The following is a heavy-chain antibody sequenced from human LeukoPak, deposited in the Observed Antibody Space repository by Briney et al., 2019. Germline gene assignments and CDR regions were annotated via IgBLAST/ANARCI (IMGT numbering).Heavy chain of an antibody. J-gene: IGHJ3*02. D-gene: IGHD2-15*01. CDR1: GFTFRNYA. Sequence: GGSLRLSCAASGFTFRNYAMSWVRQAPGKGLEWVSGISGSGGTTFYADSVKGRFTISRGNAKNALYLQMNSLRAEDTAVYYCARDRNIVVGNDAFDIWGQGTMVTVSS. CDR3: ARDRNIVVGNDAFDI. V-gene: IGHV3-23*01. CDR2: ISGSGGTT.